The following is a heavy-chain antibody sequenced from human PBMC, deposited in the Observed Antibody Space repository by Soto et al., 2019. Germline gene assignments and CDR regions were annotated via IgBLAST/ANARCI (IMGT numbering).Heavy chain of an antibody. J-gene: IGHJ5*02. CDR3: ARPIQYSFDTSAQSAWFDP. Sequence: QVQLVQSGAEVKKPGSSVKVSCKTSGGTFGSYAISWVRQAPGQGLEWMGGIIPIFSTPHYAQKFQGRVTITEDESTSTSYMELSSLRSEDTAVYSCARPIQYSFDTSAQSAWFDPWGQGTLVTVSS. D-gene: IGHD3-22*01. V-gene: IGHV1-69*12. CDR1: GGTFGSYA. CDR2: IIPIFSTP.